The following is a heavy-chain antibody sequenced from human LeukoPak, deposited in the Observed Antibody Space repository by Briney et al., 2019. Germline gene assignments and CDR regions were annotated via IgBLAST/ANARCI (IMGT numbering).Heavy chain of an antibody. D-gene: IGHD3-22*01. CDR2: IYYTGST. V-gene: IGHV4-59*01. J-gene: IGHJ3*01. Sequence: SETLSLTCTVSGGSISNYYWTWSRQPPGKGLEWIGYIYYTGSTNYNPSLKSRVTISVDTSKNQFSLKLSSVTAADTAVYYCARRSDYYDILNLWGQGTMVTVSS. CDR1: GGSISNYY. CDR3: ARRSDYYDILNL.